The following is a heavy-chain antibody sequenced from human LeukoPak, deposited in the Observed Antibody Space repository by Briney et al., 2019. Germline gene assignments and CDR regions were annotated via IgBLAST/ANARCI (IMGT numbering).Heavy chain of an antibody. CDR1: GVSFSGYY. J-gene: IGHJ4*02. D-gene: IGHD3-22*01. CDR2: INHSGST. Sequence: KPSETLSLTCAVYGVSFSGYYWSWIRQPPGKGLEWIGEINHSGSTNYNPSLKSRVTISVDTSKNQFSLKLSSVTAADTAVYYCASNYYDSSGFDYWGQGTLVTVSS. V-gene: IGHV4-34*01. CDR3: ASNYYDSSGFDY.